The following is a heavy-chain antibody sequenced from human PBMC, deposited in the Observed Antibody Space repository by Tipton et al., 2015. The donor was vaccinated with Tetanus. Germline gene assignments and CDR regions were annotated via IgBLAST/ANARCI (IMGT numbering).Heavy chain of an antibody. CDR1: GHTVTVSY. J-gene: IGHJ4*02. D-gene: IGHD3-3*01. Sequence: QSGPEVKKPGASVKVSCKASGHTVTVSYIHWVRQAPGQGLEWMGGITPNNGATHYAQNFQGRVTMTSDASVFTVYMELNRLRSDDTAVYYCARGSLRKGFLEWHFDYWGQGTLITVSS. CDR2: ITPNNGAT. CDR3: ARGSLRKGFLEWHFDY. V-gene: IGHV1-2*02.